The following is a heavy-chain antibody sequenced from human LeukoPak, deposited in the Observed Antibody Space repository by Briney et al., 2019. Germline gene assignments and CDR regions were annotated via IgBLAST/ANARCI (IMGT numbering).Heavy chain of an antibody. V-gene: IGHV3-74*01. CDR3: ARDAVDTANAV. CDR2: INSDGSIT. J-gene: IGHJ6*02. D-gene: IGHD5-18*01. Sequence: GGSLRLSCAASGFTFTTYWMHWVRQAPGKGLVWVSHINSDGSITSYADSVKGRFTISRDDAKNTLYLQMNSLRAEDTAVYYCARDAVDTANAVRGQGTTVTVSS. CDR1: GFTFTTYW.